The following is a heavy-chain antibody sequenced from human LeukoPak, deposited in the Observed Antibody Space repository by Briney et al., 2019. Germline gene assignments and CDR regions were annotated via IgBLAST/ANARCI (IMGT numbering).Heavy chain of an antibody. CDR2: IIPIFGTT. CDR1: GGTFSSYA. Sequence: SVKVSCKASGGTFSSYAISWVRQAPGQGLEWMGGIIPIFGTTNYAQKFQGRVTITADESTSTAYMELSSLRSEDTAVYYCAREYYYDSSGITGRAFDIWGQGTMVTVSS. V-gene: IGHV1-69*01. CDR3: AREYYYDSSGITGRAFDI. D-gene: IGHD3-22*01. J-gene: IGHJ3*02.